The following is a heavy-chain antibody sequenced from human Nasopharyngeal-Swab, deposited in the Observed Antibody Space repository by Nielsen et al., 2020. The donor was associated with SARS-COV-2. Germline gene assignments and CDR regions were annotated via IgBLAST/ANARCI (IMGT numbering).Heavy chain of an antibody. CDR3: AREDRVTIYWRPLYFLDY. Sequence: VRQAPGKGLEWVSSISDSGDTTYYADSVEGRFTIFRDNSGDTVYLQMNNLRAEDTAVYYCAREDRVTIYWRPLYFLDYWGQGTLVTVSS. V-gene: IGHV3-23*01. CDR2: ISDSGDTT. D-gene: IGHD3-3*01. J-gene: IGHJ4*02.